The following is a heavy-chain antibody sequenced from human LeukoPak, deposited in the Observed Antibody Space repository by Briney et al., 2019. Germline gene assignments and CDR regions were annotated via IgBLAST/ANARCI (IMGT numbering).Heavy chain of an antibody. CDR2: MNPNSGNT. J-gene: IGHJ4*02. CDR1: GYTFTSYD. CDR3: ARSQRIVVVAAKRYYFDY. Sequence: ASVKVSCKASGYTFTSYDINWVRHATGQGLEWMGWMNPNSGNTGYAQKFQGRVTMTRNTSISTAYMELSSLRSEDTAVYYCARSQRIVVVAAKRYYFDYWGQGTLVTVSS. V-gene: IGHV1-8*01. D-gene: IGHD2-15*01.